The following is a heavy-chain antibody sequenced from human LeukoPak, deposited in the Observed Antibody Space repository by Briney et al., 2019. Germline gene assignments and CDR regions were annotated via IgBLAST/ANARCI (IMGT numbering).Heavy chain of an antibody. CDR3: ARSRTSSPYDKNLNF. V-gene: IGHV3-21*01. CDR2: ISGSINYI. Sequence: GGSLRLSCAASGFTFSSYTMSWVREAPGKGLEWVSSISGSINYIYHADSVKGRFTISRDDAQNSVYLQMNSLKDEDTAVYYCARSRTSSPYDKNLNFWGQGTLVIVSS. D-gene: IGHD1-14*01. CDR1: GFTFSSYT. J-gene: IGHJ4*02.